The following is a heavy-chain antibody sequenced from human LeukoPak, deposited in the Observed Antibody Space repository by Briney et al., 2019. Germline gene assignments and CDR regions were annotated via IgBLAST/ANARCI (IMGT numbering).Heavy chain of an antibody. CDR2: INRDGSSI. J-gene: IGHJ4*02. D-gene: IGHD3-10*01. CDR1: GFTFSSSW. CDR3: ARDAHIVRGVNPLDY. Sequence: GGSLRLSCAASGFTFSSSWMHWVRQAPGKGLVWVSRINRDGSSITYADSVKGRFTISRDNAKNSLYLQMNSLRDEDTAVYYCARDAHIVRGVNPLDYWGQGTLVTVSS. V-gene: IGHV3-74*01.